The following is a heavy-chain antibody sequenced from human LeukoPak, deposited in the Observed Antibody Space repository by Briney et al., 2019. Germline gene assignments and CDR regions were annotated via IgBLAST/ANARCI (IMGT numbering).Heavy chain of an antibody. V-gene: IGHV3-66*01. J-gene: IGHJ4*02. CDR3: ARDLWDSTGR. CDR2: IYSGGGT. D-gene: IGHD3-22*01. Sequence: GGSLRLSCAASGFTVRPSYMTWVRQAPGKGLQWVSVIYSGGGTYYADFVKGRFTISRDNSKKTFYLQMNSLNAEDTALYYCARDLWDSTGRWGQGTLVTVSS. CDR1: GFTVRPSY.